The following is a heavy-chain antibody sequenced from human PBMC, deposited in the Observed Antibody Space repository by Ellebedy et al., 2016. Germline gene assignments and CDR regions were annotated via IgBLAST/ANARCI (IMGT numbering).Heavy chain of an antibody. CDR2: IYSGGST. Sequence: GGSLRLSCAASGFTVSSNYMSWVRQAPGKGLEWVSVIYSGGSTYYADSVKGRFTISRDNAKNSLYLQMNSLRAEDTAVYYCARDLDLFIGYFDYWGQGTLVTVSS. V-gene: IGHV3-53*01. CDR1: GFTVSSNY. D-gene: IGHD3-9*01. J-gene: IGHJ4*02. CDR3: ARDLDLFIGYFDY.